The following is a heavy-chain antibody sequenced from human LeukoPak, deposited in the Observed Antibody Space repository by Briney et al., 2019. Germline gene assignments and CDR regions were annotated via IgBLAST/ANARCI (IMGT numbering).Heavy chain of an antibody. CDR2: INHSGST. CDR1: GGSFSGYY. V-gene: IGHV4-34*01. J-gene: IGHJ5*02. CDR3: ARGSVQIAAAGFDP. D-gene: IGHD6-13*01. Sequence: PSETLSLTCAVYGGSFSGYYWSWIRQPPGKGLEWIGEINHSGSTNYNPSLKSRVTISVDTSKNQFSLKLSSVTAADTAVYYCARGSVQIAAAGFDPWGQGTLATVSS.